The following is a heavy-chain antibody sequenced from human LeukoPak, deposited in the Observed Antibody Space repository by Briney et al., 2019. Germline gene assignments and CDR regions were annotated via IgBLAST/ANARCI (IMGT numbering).Heavy chain of an antibody. V-gene: IGHV3-7*01. J-gene: IGHJ1*01. CDR1: GFTFNRCW. CDR2: TNPDGRDT. Sequence: GGSLRLSCVVSGFTFNRCWMNWVRQAPGKGLEWVAHTNPDGRDTYYVDSVKGRFTISRDNAQNSMHLQMNSLRVEDTAVYYCTSWGDTTAEYFQRWGQGTLVTVSS. D-gene: IGHD2-21*02. CDR3: TSWGDTTAEYFQR.